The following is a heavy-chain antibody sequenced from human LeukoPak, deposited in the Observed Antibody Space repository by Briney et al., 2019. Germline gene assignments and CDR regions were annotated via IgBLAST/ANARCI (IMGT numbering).Heavy chain of an antibody. V-gene: IGHV4-59*08. J-gene: IGHJ3*02. D-gene: IGHD1-26*01. Sequence: SETLSLTCTVSGGSISTYYWSWIRQPPGKGLEWIGYIYYSGSTNYNPSLKSRVTTSVDTSKNQFSLKLSSVTAADTAVYYCARTVGALYDAFNIWGQGTMVTVSS. CDR2: IYYSGST. CDR3: ARTVGALYDAFNI. CDR1: GGSISTYY.